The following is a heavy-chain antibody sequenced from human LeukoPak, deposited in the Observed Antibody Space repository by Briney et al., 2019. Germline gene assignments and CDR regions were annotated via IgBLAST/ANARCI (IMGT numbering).Heavy chain of an antibody. J-gene: IGHJ4*02. CDR3: ARGESPNYYFDY. D-gene: IGHD3-10*01. CDR1: GGSISSYY. V-gene: IGHV4-59*01. CDR2: IYYSGST. Sequence: SETLSLTCTVSGGSISSYYWSWIRQPPGKGLEWIGFIYYSGSTNDNPSLRSRVTTSVDTSKKQFSLKLSSVTAADTAVYYCARGESPNYYFDYWGQGILVTVSS.